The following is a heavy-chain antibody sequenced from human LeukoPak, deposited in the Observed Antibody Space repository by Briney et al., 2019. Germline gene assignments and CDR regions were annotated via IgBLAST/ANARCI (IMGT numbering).Heavy chain of an antibody. D-gene: IGHD6-13*01. CDR3: ARGPIAWSYYGMDV. CDR1: GGSISSYY. J-gene: IGHJ6*02. V-gene: IGHV4-59*12. Sequence: SETLSLTCTVSGGSISSYYWSWIRQPPGKGLEWIGYIYYSESTNYNPFLKSRVNISVDTSKNQFSLKLSSVAAADAAVYYRARGPIAWSYYGMDVWGQGTTVTVSS. CDR2: IYYSEST.